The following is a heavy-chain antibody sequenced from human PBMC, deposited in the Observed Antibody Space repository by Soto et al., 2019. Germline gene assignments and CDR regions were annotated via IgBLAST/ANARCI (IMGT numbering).Heavy chain of an antibody. Sequence: PSETLSLTCTVSGGSISSGDYYWTWIRQHPGKALEWIGYIHYSGSTYYNPSLESRVTISVDTSKNQFSLNLSSVTAADTAVYYCARDARDSEVWGSYRYSSYFDYWGQGTLVTVSS. D-gene: IGHD3-16*02. V-gene: IGHV4-31*03. CDR2: IHYSGST. CDR1: GGSISSGDYY. J-gene: IGHJ4*02. CDR3: ARDARDSEVWGSYRYSSYFDY.